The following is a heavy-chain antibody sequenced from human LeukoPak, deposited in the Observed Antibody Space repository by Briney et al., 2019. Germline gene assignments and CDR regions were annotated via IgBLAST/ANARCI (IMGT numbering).Heavy chain of an antibody. V-gene: IGHV4-4*07. J-gene: IGHJ4*02. CDR2: IYTSGST. CDR3: ARGAAAAGTKNYFDY. Sequence: SETLSLTCTVSGGSISSYYWSWIRQPAGKGLEWIGRIYTSGSTNYNPSLKSRVTMSVGTSKNQISLKLSSVTAADTAVYYCARGAAAAGTKNYFDYWGQGTLVTVSS. D-gene: IGHD6-13*01. CDR1: GGSISSYY.